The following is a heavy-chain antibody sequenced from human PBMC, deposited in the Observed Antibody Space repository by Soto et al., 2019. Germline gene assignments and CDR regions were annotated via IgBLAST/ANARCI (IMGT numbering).Heavy chain of an antibody. Sequence: SETLSLTCTVSCGSISSGGHYWSWIRQHPGKGLEWIGYIYYSGSTYYNPSLKSRVTISVDTSKNQFSLKLSSVTAADTAVYYCARGSPRPLIAARYFDYWGQGTLVTVSS. D-gene: IGHD6-6*01. CDR3: ARGSPRPLIAARYFDY. CDR2: IYYSGST. CDR1: CGSISSGGHY. J-gene: IGHJ4*02. V-gene: IGHV4-31*03.